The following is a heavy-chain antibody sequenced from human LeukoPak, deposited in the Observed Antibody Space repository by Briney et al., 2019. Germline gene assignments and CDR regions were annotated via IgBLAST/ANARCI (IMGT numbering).Heavy chain of an antibody. CDR3: VRALSYSSSWYGVYFDY. J-gene: IGHJ4*02. CDR2: IYPGDSDT. D-gene: IGHD6-13*01. CDR1: GYSFTSYW. Sequence: GESLKISCTGSGYSFTSYWIGWVRQMPGKGLEWMGIIYPGDSDTRYSPSFQGQVTISADRSISTAYLQWSSLKASDTAMYYCVRALSYSSSWYGVYFDYWGQGTLVTVSS. V-gene: IGHV5-51*01.